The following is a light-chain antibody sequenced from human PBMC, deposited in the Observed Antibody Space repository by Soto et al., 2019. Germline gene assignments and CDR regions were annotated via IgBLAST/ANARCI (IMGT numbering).Light chain of an antibody. CDR3: QQYGSSGT. Sequence: EIVLTQSPGTLSLSPGERATLSCRASEIVSTSYLAWYQQSPGQAPRLLIYGASNRATGIPDRFSGSGSGTDFTLTISRLEPEDFAVYYCQQYGSSGTFGQGTKVDI. J-gene: IGKJ1*01. CDR1: EIVSTSY. CDR2: GAS. V-gene: IGKV3-20*01.